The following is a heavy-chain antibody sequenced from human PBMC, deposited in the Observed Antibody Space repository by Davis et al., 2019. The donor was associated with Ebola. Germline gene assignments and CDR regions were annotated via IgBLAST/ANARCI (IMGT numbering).Heavy chain of an antibody. J-gene: IGHJ4*02. CDR2: ISSGGGAP. D-gene: IGHD1-26*01. CDR3: AVSGSYYFDS. CDR1: GFTFSTYA. Sequence: GGSLRLSCAASGFTFSTYAMGWVRQAPGKGLEWVSDISSGGGAPYYADSVKGRFTISRDNSKNTLYLQMNRLRAEDTAVYYCAVSGSYYFDSWGQGTLVTVSS. V-gene: IGHV3-23*01.